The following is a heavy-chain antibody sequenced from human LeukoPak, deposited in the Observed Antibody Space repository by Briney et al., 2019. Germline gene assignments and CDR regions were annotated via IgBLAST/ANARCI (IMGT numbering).Heavy chain of an antibody. CDR3: ARLRVGANDY. D-gene: IGHD1-26*01. J-gene: IGHJ4*02. Sequence: PGGSLRLSCAASGFTFSRYWMSWVRQAPGKGLEWVANIKQDGSEKYYVDSVKGRFTISRDNAKNSLYLQMNSLRAEDTAVYYCARLRVGANDYWGQGTLVTVSS. V-gene: IGHV3-7*01. CDR1: GFTFSRYW. CDR2: IKQDGSEK.